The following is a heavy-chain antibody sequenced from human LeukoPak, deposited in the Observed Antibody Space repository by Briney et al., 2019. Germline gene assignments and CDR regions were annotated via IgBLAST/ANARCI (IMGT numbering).Heavy chain of an antibody. Sequence: ASVKVSCKASGYTFTSYYMHWVRQAPGQGLEWMGLIITSAGSTTYAQNFQGRVTLTRDTSTSTVYMEMSSLRSEDTAVYYCATLLNGYSYGYYWGQGTLVTVSS. D-gene: IGHD5-18*01. J-gene: IGHJ4*02. V-gene: IGHV1-46*01. CDR1: GYTFTSYY. CDR3: ATLLNGYSYGYY. CDR2: IITSAGST.